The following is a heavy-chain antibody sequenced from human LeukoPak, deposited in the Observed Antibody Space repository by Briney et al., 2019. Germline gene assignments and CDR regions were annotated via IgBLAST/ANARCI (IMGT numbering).Heavy chain of an antibody. CDR2: ISSSGSTI. J-gene: IGHJ6*03. CDR1: GFTFSDYY. D-gene: IGHD3-10*01. CDR3: ARDLRGVSKTLRGYMDV. Sequence: PGGSLRLSCAASGFTFSDYYMNWIRQAPGKGLEWVSYISSSGSTIYYADSVKGRFTISRDNAKNSLYLQMNSLRAEDTAVYYCARDLRGVSKTLRGYMDVWGKGTTVTVSS. V-gene: IGHV3-11*04.